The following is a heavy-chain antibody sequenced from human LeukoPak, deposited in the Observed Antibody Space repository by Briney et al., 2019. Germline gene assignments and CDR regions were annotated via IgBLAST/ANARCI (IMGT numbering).Heavy chain of an antibody. V-gene: IGHV3-23*01. CDR3: AKWYSSSWPNFDY. D-gene: IGHD6-13*01. Sequence: GGTLRLSCAASGFTFSSYGMSWVRQAPGKGLEWVSGISGSGGSTYYADSVKGRFTISRDNSKNTLYLQMNSLRAEDTAVYYCAKWYSSSWPNFDYWGQGTLVTVSS. CDR1: GFTFSSYG. J-gene: IGHJ4*02. CDR2: ISGSGGST.